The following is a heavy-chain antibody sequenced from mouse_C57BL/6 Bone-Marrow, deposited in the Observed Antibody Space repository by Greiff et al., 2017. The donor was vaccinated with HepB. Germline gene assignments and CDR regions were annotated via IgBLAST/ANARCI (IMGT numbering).Heavy chain of an antibody. CDR3: ARSLYYYGSRAFDY. CDR2: IDPSDSYT. V-gene: IGHV1-59*01. CDR1: GYTFTSYW. Sequence: VKLQQPGAELVRPGTSVKLSCKASGYTFTSYWMHWVKQRPGQGLEWIGVIDPSDSYTNYNQKFKGKATLTVDTSSSTAYMQLSSLTSEDSAVYYCARSLYYYGSRAFDYWGQGTTLTVSS. D-gene: IGHD1-1*01. J-gene: IGHJ2*01.